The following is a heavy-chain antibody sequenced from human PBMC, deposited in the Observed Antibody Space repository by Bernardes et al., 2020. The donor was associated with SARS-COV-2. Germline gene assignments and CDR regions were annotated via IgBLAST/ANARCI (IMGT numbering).Heavy chain of an antibody. Sequence: GGSLRLSCVVSGFTFSNYWMSWVRLPPGKGLEWVANIKDDGSEKYYVDSVTGRFTIARDNAKNSLFLQMNSLGAEDTAVYYCAGDDHAMDVWGQGTTVTVSS. J-gene: IGHJ6*02. CDR3: AGDDHAMDV. V-gene: IGHV3-7*01. CDR1: GFTFSNYW. CDR2: IKDDGSEK.